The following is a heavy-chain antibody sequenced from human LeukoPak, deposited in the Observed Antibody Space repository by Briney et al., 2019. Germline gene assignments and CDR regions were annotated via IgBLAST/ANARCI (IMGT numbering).Heavy chain of an antibody. J-gene: IGHJ4*02. CDR1: GGSFSGYY. Sequence: SETLSLTCAVYGGSFSGYYWSWIRQPPGKGLEWIGEINHSGSTNYNPSITSRVTISVDTTKNQFSLKLSSVTAADTAVYYCARGSVVVVAATVFDYWGQGTLVTVSS. CDR2: INHSGST. V-gene: IGHV4-34*01. CDR3: ARGSVVVVAATVFDY. D-gene: IGHD2-15*01.